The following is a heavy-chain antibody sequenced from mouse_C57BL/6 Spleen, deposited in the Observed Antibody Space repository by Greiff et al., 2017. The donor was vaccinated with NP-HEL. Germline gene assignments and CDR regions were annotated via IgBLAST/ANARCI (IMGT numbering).Heavy chain of an antibody. CDR2: IDPSDSYT. V-gene: IGHV1-69*01. D-gene: IGHD2-5*01. CDR1: GYTFTSYW. J-gene: IGHJ3*01. CDR3: AMSNSWFAY. Sequence: QVQLKQPGAELVMPGASVKLSCKASGYTFTSYWMHWVKQRPGQGLEWIGEIDPSDSYTNYNQKFKGKSTLTVDKSSSTAYMQLSSLTSEDSAVYYCAMSNSWFAYWGQGTLVTVSA.